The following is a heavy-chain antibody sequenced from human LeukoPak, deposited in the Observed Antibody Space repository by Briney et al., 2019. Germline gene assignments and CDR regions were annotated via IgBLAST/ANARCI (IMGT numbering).Heavy chain of an antibody. CDR1: GGSINSGTYS. J-gene: IGHJ5*02. Sequence: SETLSLTCAVSGGSINSGTYSWSWIRQPPGKGLDWIGYIYHSGTTYYNPSLKSRVTISIDRTKYQFSLKLSSVTAADTAVYYCARVDYDNWFDPWGQGTLVTVSS. CDR3: ARVDYDNWFDP. CDR2: IYHSGTT. D-gene: IGHD3-3*01. V-gene: IGHV4-30-2*01.